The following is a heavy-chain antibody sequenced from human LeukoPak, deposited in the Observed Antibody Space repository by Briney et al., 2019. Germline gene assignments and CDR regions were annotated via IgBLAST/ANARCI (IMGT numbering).Heavy chain of an antibody. CDR2: IYTSGST. V-gene: IGHV4-61*02. CDR1: GGSISSGSYY. Sequence: PSETLSLTCTVSGGSISSGSYYWSWIRQPAGKGLEWIGRIYTSGSTNYNPSLKSRVTISVDTSKNQFSLKLSSVTAADTAVYYCARLRYYGSGSYFFDYWGQGTLVTVSS. D-gene: IGHD3-10*01. CDR3: ARLRYYGSGSYFFDY. J-gene: IGHJ4*02.